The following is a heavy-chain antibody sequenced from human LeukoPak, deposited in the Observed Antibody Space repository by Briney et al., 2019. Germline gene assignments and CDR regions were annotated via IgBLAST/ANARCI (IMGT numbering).Heavy chain of an antibody. D-gene: IGHD6-19*01. V-gene: IGHV1-58*02. Sequence: SVKVSCKASGFTFTSSAMQWVRQARGQRLEWIGWIVVGSGNTNYAQKFQERVTITRDMSTSTAYMELSSLRSEDTAVYYCAAVAVAAGVHDAFDIWGQGTMVTVSS. J-gene: IGHJ3*02. CDR2: IVVGSGNT. CDR1: GFTFTSSA. CDR3: AAVAVAAGVHDAFDI.